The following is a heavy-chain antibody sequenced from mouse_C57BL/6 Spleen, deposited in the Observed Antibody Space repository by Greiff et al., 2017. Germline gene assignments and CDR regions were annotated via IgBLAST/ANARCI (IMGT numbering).Heavy chain of an antibody. CDR3: TVYYYGSSLVFAY. V-gene: IGHV6-3*01. Sequence: EVKLMESGGGLVQPGGSMKLSCVASGFTFSNYWMNWVRQSPEKGLEWVAQIRLKSDNYATHYAESVKGRFTISRDDSKSSVYLQMNNLRAEDTGIYYCTVYYYGSSLVFAYWGQGTLVTVSA. CDR2: IRLKSDNYAT. CDR1: GFTFSNYW. J-gene: IGHJ3*01. D-gene: IGHD1-1*01.